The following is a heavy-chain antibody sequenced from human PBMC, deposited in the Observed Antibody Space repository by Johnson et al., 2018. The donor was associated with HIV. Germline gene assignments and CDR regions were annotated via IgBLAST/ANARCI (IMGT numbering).Heavy chain of an antibody. Sequence: VQLVESGGGLVQPGGSLRLSCAASGFTVSGNYMNWVRQAPGKGLEWVSVIYSDGSTYYADSVQGRFTLSRDNSQNTLYLQMISLRAEDTAVYFCARDAPNFFDSSGVRDDAFDIWGPGTMVTVSS. D-gene: IGHD3-22*01. J-gene: IGHJ3*02. V-gene: IGHV3-66*01. CDR2: IYSDGST. CDR1: GFTVSGNY. CDR3: ARDAPNFFDSSGVRDDAFDI.